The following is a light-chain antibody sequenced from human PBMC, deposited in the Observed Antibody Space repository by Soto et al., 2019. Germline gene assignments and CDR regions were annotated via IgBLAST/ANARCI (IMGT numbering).Light chain of an antibody. CDR3: CSYAGSRTWV. Sequence: QSALTQPASVSGSPGQSITISCTGTSSDVGGYNFVSWYQQHPGKVPKLMIYDVTKRPSEVSNRFSGSKSGNTASLTISGLQAEDEADYYCCSYAGSRTWVFGGGTKVTVL. V-gene: IGLV2-23*02. J-gene: IGLJ3*02. CDR2: DVT. CDR1: SSDVGGYNF.